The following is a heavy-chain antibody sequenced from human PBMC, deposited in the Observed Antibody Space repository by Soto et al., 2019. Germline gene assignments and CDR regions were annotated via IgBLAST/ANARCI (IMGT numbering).Heavy chain of an antibody. V-gene: IGHV4-39*01. J-gene: IGHJ4*02. CDR3: ARPLQPGYFDY. CDR1: GVSIVTNSYY. CDR2: IYYSGTT. Sequence: SETLSLTCTVSGVSIVTNSYYWGLVRQPPGKGLEWIASIYYSGTTKYNPSIQSRVTMSIDTSKNQFSLKLDSLSAADTAVYYCARPLQPGYFDYWGQGTLVTIXS.